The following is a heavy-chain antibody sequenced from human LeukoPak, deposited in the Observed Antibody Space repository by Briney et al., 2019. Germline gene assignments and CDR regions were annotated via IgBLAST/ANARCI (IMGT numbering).Heavy chain of an antibody. CDR2: ISGDGGVK. D-gene: IGHD3-22*01. Sequence: GGSLRLSCAASGFTFDDYTMHWVRHAPGKGLEWVSLISGDGGVKYYADSVKGRFTISRDNSKNSLYLQMNSLRTDDTAFYYCAKDTHSSGYYKTFDCWGQGTLVTVSS. V-gene: IGHV3-43*02. CDR3: AKDTHSSGYYKTFDC. J-gene: IGHJ4*02. CDR1: GFTFDDYT.